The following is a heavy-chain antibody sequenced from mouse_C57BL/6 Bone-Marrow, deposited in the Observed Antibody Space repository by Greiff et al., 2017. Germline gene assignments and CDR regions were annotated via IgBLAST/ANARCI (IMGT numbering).Heavy chain of an antibody. V-gene: IGHV10-1*01. CDR2: IRSKSNNYAT. D-gene: IGHD2-3*01. Sequence: EVKVEESGGGLVQPKGSLKLSCAASGFSFNTYAMNWVRQAPGKGLEWVARIRSKSNNYATYYADSVKDRFTISRDDSESMLYLQMNNLKTEDTAMYYCVRQGGWLLPHWYFDVWGTGTTVTVSS. J-gene: IGHJ1*03. CDR1: GFSFNTYA. CDR3: VRQGGWLLPHWYFDV.